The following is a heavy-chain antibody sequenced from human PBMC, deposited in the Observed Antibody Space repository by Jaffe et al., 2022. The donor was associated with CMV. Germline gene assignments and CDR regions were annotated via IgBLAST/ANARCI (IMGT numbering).Heavy chain of an antibody. V-gene: IGHV4-59*08. J-gene: IGHJ3*02. CDR1: GGSISSYY. CDR2: FYYSGTT. D-gene: IGHD3-22*01. CDR3: ARLGGYPLSAFDI. Sequence: QVQLQESGPGLVKPSETLSLTCTVSGGSISSYYWSWIRQPPGKGLEWIGYFYYSGTTNYNPSLKSRVTISVDTSKNQFSLRLTSVTAADTAVYYCARLGGYPLSAFDIWGQGTMVTVSS.